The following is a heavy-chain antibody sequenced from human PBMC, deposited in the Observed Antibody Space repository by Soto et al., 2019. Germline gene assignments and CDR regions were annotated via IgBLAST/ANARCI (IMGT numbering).Heavy chain of an antibody. Sequence: SETLSLTCTVSGASVSSDSYYWSWIRQPPGTGLEWIGNIHYTGSTNYNPSLKRRFTISGDTSKNQFSLKLSSVTAADTAVYYCARLPTGNNYGRFDYWGQGTLVTVSS. V-gene: IGHV4-61*01. D-gene: IGHD5-18*01. CDR1: GASVSSDSYY. CDR2: IHYTGST. J-gene: IGHJ4*02. CDR3: ARLPTGNNYGRFDY.